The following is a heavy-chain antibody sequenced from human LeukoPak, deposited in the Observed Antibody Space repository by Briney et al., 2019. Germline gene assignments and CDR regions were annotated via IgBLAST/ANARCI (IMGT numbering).Heavy chain of an antibody. CDR1: GYTFTNYY. J-gene: IGHJ4*02. Sequence: GASVKVSCKASGYTFTNYYIHWVRQAPGQGLEWVGMINPSGGRTSYAQRFQGRVTVTTDTSTSTVYMQLSSLASEDTAVYYCARLGYYYDSSGYYYDGYWGQGTLVTVSS. D-gene: IGHD3-22*01. CDR2: INPSGGRT. CDR3: ARLGYYYDSSGYYYDGY. V-gene: IGHV1-46*01.